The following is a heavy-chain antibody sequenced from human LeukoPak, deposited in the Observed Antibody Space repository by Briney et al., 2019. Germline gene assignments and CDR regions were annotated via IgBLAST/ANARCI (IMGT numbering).Heavy chain of an antibody. D-gene: IGHD2/OR15-2a*01. CDR3: ARTPPPWTFGGMDV. CDR2: ISGSGGST. V-gene: IGHV3-23*01. J-gene: IGHJ6*02. Sequence: GGSLRLSCAASGFSFSSYAMSWVRQAPGKGLEWVSAISGSGGSTYYADSVKGRFTISRDNSKNTLYLQMNSLRAEDTAVYYCARTPPPWTFGGMDVWGQGTTVTVSS. CDR1: GFSFSSYA.